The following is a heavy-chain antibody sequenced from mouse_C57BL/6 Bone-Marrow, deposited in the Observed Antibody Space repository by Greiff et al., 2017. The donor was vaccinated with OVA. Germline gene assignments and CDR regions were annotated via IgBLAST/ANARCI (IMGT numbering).Heavy chain of an antibody. J-gene: IGHJ1*03. CDR2: ISYSGST. CDR3: ARRITTVVARYFDV. D-gene: IGHD1-1*01. CDR1: GYSITSGYD. V-gene: IGHV3-1*01. Sequence: DVQLQESGPGMVKPSQSLSLTCTVTGYSITSGYDWHWIRHFPGNKLEWMGYISYSGSTNYNPSLKSRISITHDTTKNHFFLKLNSVTTEDTATYYCARRITTVVARYFDVWGTGTTVTVAS.